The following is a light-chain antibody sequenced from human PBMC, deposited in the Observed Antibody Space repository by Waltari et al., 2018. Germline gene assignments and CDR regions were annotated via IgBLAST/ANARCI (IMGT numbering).Light chain of an antibody. CDR3: AAWDDSLNGVG. Sequence: QYVLTQPPSASGTPVQRVAISCSGSSSNIGRNTVNWYHQHPGTAAKLHIYFNDQRPSGVPDRFSGSKSGTSSSLAISGLRSEDEADYYCAAWDDSLNGVGFGGGTKLTVL. J-gene: IGLJ2*01. CDR2: FND. CDR1: SSNIGRNT. V-gene: IGLV1-44*01.